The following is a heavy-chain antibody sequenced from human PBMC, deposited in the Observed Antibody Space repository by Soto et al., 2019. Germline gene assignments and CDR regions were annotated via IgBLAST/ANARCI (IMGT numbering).Heavy chain of an antibody. J-gene: IGHJ4*02. CDR1: GFTINTHA. CDR3: ARDSSAWPNYFDS. D-gene: IGHD6-19*01. V-gene: IGHV3-23*01. CDR2: FSGRSGDT. Sequence: EVQLLESGGGLVQPGGSLRLSCAASGFTINTHAMTWVRQAPGKGLEWVSAFSGRSGDTYYAASVKGRFTISGDNSKNTVILEMNNLRDEDTAVYYCARDSSAWPNYFDSWGQGIQVTVSS.